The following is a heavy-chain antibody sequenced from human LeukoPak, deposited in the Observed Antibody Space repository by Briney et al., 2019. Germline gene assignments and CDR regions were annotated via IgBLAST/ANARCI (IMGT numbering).Heavy chain of an antibody. CDR1: GFTFSDYS. Sequence: EGSLRLSCAASGFTFSDYSMNWVRQAPGKGLEWVSSITSSSTYIYYADSMKGRITISRDNAKNSLYLQMNSLRAEDTAVYYCARALRLLRPNDAFNIWGQGTVVTVSS. CDR2: ITSSSTYI. CDR3: ARALRLLRPNDAFNI. D-gene: IGHD6-19*01. J-gene: IGHJ3*02. V-gene: IGHV3-21*01.